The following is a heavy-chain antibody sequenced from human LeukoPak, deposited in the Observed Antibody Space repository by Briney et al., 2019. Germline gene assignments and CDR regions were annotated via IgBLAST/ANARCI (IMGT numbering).Heavy chain of an antibody. V-gene: IGHV4-34*01. CDR3: ARGRTRGSGWYPPPPYFDY. CDR1: GGSFSGYY. CDR2: TNHSGST. Sequence: SETLSLTCAVYGGSFSGYYWSWIRQPPGKGLEWIGETNHSGSTNYNPSLKSRVTISVDTSKNQFSLKLSSVTAADTAVYYCARGRTRGSGWYPPPPYFDYWGQGTLVTVSS. D-gene: IGHD6-19*01. J-gene: IGHJ4*02.